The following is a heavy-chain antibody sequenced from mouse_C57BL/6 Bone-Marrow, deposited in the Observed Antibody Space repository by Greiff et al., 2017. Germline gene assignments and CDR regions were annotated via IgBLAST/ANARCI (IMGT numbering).Heavy chain of an antibody. Sequence: VQLQESGPGLVAPSQSLSITCPVSGFSLTSYAISWVRQPPGKGLEWLGVIWTGGGTNYNSALKSRLSISKDNSKSQVFLKMNSLQTDDTARYYCARNRGYYDWVWVAYWGQGTLVTVSA. CDR1: GFSLTSYA. CDR3: ARNRGYYDWVWVAY. J-gene: IGHJ3*01. CDR2: IWTGGGT. D-gene: IGHD2-3*01. V-gene: IGHV2-9-1*01.